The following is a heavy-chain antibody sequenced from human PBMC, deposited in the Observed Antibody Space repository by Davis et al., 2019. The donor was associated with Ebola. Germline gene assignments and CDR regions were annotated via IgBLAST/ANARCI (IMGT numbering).Heavy chain of an antibody. CDR1: GGSININSNY. Sequence: MPGGSLRLSCTVSGGSININSNYWGWIRQPPGKELEWIGSINYYGTSYYNPSLKSRVTISVDTSKNQFSLKLCSVTAADTALYYCARRGSHGGKSKGALDTWGKGTMVTVSS. CDR3: ARRGSHGGKSKGALDT. J-gene: IGHJ3*02. D-gene: IGHD4-23*01. CDR2: INYYGTS. V-gene: IGHV4-39*01.